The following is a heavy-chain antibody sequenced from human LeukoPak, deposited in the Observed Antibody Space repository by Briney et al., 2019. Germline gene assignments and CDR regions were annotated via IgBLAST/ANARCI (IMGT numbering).Heavy chain of an antibody. Sequence: SETLSLTCAVYGGSFSGYYWSWIRQPPGKGLEWIGGINHSGSTNYNPSLKSRVTISVDTSKNQFSLKLSSVTAADTAVYYCARAGFYCSSTSCYGPYYYYGMDVWGKGTTVTVSS. V-gene: IGHV4-34*01. J-gene: IGHJ6*04. D-gene: IGHD2-2*01. CDR1: GGSFSGYY. CDR3: ARAGFYCSSTSCYGPYYYYGMDV. CDR2: INHSGST.